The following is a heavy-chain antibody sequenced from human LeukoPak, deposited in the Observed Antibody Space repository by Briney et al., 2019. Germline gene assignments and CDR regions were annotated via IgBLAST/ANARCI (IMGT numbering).Heavy chain of an antibody. V-gene: IGHV4-30-2*01. J-gene: IGHJ5*02. Sequence: SETLSLTCAVSGGSISSGGYSWSWIRQPPGKGLEWIGYIYHSGSTYYNPSLRSRVTISVDRSKNQFSLKLSSVTAADTAVYYCSREAGIATAIVWFDPWGQGTLVTVSS. D-gene: IGHD6-13*01. CDR3: SREAGIATAIVWFDP. CDR1: GGSISSGGYS. CDR2: IYHSGST.